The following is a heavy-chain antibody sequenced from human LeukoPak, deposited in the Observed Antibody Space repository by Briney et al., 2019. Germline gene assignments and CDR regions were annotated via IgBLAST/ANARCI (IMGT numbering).Heavy chain of an antibody. CDR1: GFTFRDYW. Sequence: GGSLRLSCAASGFTFRDYWMSWVRQAPGKGLEWVANIQSDGNEKNYIDSVQGRFTISRDNAKTSLYLQMNSLRAEDTAVYYCARDSTVATYYGVDVWGQGTTVTVSS. CDR2: IQSDGNEK. CDR3: ARDSTVATYYGVDV. V-gene: IGHV3-7*01. D-gene: IGHD6-19*01. J-gene: IGHJ6*02.